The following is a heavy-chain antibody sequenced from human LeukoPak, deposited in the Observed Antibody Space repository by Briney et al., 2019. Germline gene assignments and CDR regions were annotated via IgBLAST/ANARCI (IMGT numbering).Heavy chain of an antibody. CDR2: IYSGGTT. V-gene: IGHV3-53*01. D-gene: IGHD3-22*01. CDR1: GFTVSSNY. J-gene: IGHJ4*02. CDR3: ARLDYYDTNGFRY. Sequence: PGGSLRLSCAASGFTVSSNYMSWVRQAPGKGLEWGSVIYSGGTTYYADSVQGRFTISRDNSKDPLYLQMNSLRDEDTAMYYCARLDYYDTNGFRYWGQGALVTVSS.